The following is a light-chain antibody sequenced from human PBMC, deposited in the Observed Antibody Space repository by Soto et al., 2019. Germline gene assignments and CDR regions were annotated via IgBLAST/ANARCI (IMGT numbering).Light chain of an antibody. J-gene: IGKJ2*01. CDR3: QQYNTYSYT. V-gene: IGKV1-5*01. CDR2: EAS. Sequence: DIQMTQSPSTLSASVGDRVTITCRASQSISSWLAWYQQKPGKAPKLLIYEASSLESRVPSRFSGSGSGTEITLTITGLRPDDFATYYCQQYNTYSYTFGQGTKLEIK. CDR1: QSISSW.